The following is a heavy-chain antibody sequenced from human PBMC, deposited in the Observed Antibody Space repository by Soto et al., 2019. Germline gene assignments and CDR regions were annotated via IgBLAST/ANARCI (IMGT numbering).Heavy chain of an antibody. CDR1: GFTFSSYS. J-gene: IGHJ3*02. CDR3: ARAYDYYDSSGYYYPDAFDI. D-gene: IGHD3-22*01. Sequence: GGSLRLSCAASGFTFSSYSMNWVRQAPGKGLEWVSSISSSSSYIYYAASVKGRFTISRDNAKNSLYLQMNSLRAEDTAVYYCARAYDYYDSSGYYYPDAFDIWGQGTMVTVSS. V-gene: IGHV3-21*01. CDR2: ISSSSSYI.